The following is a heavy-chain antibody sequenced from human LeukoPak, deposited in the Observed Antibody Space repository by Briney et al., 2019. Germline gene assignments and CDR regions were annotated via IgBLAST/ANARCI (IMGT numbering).Heavy chain of an antibody. CDR3: ASSLGYCSSTSCRRDDY. D-gene: IGHD2-2*01. CDR2: ISSSSSTI. V-gene: IGHV3-48*01. CDR1: GFTFSSYS. J-gene: IGHJ4*02. Sequence: GSLRLSCAASGFTFSSYSMNWVRQAPGKGLEWVSYISSSSSTIYYADSVKGRFTISRDNAKNSLYLQMNSLRAEDTAVYYCASSLGYCSSTSCRRDDYWGQGTLVTVSS.